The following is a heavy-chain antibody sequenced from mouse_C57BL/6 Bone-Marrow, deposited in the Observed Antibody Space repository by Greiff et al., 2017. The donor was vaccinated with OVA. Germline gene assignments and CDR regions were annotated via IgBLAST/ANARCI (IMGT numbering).Heavy chain of an antibody. D-gene: IGHD1-1*01. CDR3: AMPDDGSRGGDYIDY. CDR2: INRGSSTI. Sequence: EVQGVESGGGLVKPGGSLKLSCAASGFTFSDYGMHWVRQAPEQGLEWVAYINRGSSTIYYEETVKGRFTFSRDNATNTLFLQLTRLRSVDTGMYYCAMPDDGSRGGDYIDYWGQGTTLTVSA. J-gene: IGHJ2*01. V-gene: IGHV5-17*01. CDR1: GFTFSDYG.